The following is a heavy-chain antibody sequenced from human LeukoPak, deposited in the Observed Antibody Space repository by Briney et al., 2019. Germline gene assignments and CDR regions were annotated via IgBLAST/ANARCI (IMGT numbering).Heavy chain of an antibody. CDR3: ARGNRYSGSLPDAFDI. CDR1: GFTFSSYS. D-gene: IGHD1-26*01. Sequence: PGGSLRLSCAASGFTFSSYSMNWVRQAPGKGLEWVSSISSSSSYIYYADSVKGRFTISRDNAKNSLYLQMNSLRAEDTAVYYCARGNRYSGSLPDAFDIWGQGTMVTVSS. J-gene: IGHJ3*02. V-gene: IGHV3-21*01. CDR2: ISSSSSYI.